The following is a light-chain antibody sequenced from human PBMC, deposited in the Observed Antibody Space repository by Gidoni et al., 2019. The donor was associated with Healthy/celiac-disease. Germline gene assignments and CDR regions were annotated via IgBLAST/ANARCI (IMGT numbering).Light chain of an antibody. CDR1: SSDVAGYNY. V-gene: IGLV2-11*01. CDR3: CSYAGSYTYV. J-gene: IGLJ1*01. CDR2: DVS. Sequence: QSALTQPRSVPGSPGQSVPISCTGTSSDVAGYNYVSWYQQHPGKAPKLMIYDVSKRPSGVPDRFSGSKSGNTASLSISGLQAEDEADYYCCSYAGSYTYVVGTGTKVTVL.